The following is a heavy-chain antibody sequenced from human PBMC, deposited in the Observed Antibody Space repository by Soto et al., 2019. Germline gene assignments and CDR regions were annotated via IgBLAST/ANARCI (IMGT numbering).Heavy chain of an antibody. CDR3: AKDDTANYYMDV. CDR1: GFTFSSYA. D-gene: IGHD5-18*01. Sequence: GGSLRLSCAASGFTFSSYAMSWVRQAPGKGLEWVSAISGSGGSTYYADSVKGRFTISRDNSKNTLYLQMNSLSAEDRAVYYCAKDDTANYYMDVWGKGTTVTVSS. J-gene: IGHJ6*03. V-gene: IGHV3-23*01. CDR2: ISGSGGST.